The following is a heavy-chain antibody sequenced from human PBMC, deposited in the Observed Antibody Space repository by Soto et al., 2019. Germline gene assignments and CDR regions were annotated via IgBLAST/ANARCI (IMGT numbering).Heavy chain of an antibody. CDR1: GFTLSSYS. CDR2: ISGSGGTI. Sequence: EVQLVESGGGMVQPGGSLRVSCAASGFTLSSYSMHWVRQAPGKGLEWVSYISGSGGTIYYADSVKGRFTISRDNAKNSLSGQMNSLRDEGTAVYFCARETGLRSSGWSYYFDFWGQGNRVTVSS. CDR3: ARETGLRSSGWSYYFDF. V-gene: IGHV3-48*02. J-gene: IGHJ4*02. D-gene: IGHD6-19*01.